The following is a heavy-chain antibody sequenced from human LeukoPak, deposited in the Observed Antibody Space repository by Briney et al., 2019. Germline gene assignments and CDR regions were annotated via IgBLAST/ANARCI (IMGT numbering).Heavy chain of an antibody. D-gene: IGHD3-10*01. CDR1: GGSFSGYY. Sequence: SETLSLTCAVYGGSFSGYYWSWIRQPPGKGLEWIGSIYHSGSTSYNPSLKSRVTISVDTSKNHFSLKLSSVTAADTAVYYCAREPRVRYGSGSSNWFDPWGQGTLVTVSS. J-gene: IGHJ5*02. CDR3: AREPRVRYGSGSSNWFDP. V-gene: IGHV4-34*01. CDR2: IYHSGST.